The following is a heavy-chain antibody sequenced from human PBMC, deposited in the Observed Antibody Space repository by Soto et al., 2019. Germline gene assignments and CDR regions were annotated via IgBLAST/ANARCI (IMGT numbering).Heavy chain of an antibody. CDR3: ARSIPGSRGGGMDV. CDR1: GGSITSYY. J-gene: IGHJ6*02. D-gene: IGHD3-10*01. CDR2: ISDIGST. V-gene: IGHV4-59*01. Sequence: NPSETLSLTCTVSGGSITSYYWTWIRQPPGQGLEWIGYISDIGSTSYNPSLTSRVTMLVDTSKKQFSLKLSSVTEADSAVYFCARSIPGSRGGGMDVWGQGATVTVSS.